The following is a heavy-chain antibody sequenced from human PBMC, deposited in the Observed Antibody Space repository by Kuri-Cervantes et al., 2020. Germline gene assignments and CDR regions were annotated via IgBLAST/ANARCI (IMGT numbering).Heavy chain of an antibody. CDR2: IWYDGSNK. V-gene: IGHV3-33*01. J-gene: IGHJ6*02. D-gene: IGHD1-7*01. CDR1: GFTFSSYG. Sequence: GGSLRLSCAASGFTFSSYGMHWVRQAPGKGLEWVAVIWYDGSNKYYADSVKGRFTISRDNSKNTPYLQMNSLRAEDTAVYYCARDFRDLITGTTYHYYYGMDVWGQGTTVTVSS. CDR3: ARDFRDLITGTTYHYYYGMDV.